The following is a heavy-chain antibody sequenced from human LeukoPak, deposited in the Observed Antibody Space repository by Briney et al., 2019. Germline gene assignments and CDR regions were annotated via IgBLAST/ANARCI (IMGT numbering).Heavy chain of an antibody. CDR2: INHSGST. J-gene: IGHJ4*02. D-gene: IGHD3-10*01. Sequence: PSETLSLTCAVYGGSFSGYYWSWIRQPPGKGLEWIGEINHSGSTNYNPSLKSRVTISVDTSKNQFSLKLSSVTAADTAVYYCAREVYGSGSYRDYWGQGTLVTVSS. CDR3: AREVYGSGSYRDY. CDR1: GGSFSGYY. V-gene: IGHV4-34*01.